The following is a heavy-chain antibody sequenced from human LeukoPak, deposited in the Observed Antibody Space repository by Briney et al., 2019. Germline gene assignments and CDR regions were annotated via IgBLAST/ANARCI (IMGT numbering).Heavy chain of an antibody. CDR1: GFTFSSYA. CDR2: ISGSGGST. J-gene: IGHJ4*02. V-gene: IGHV3-23*01. Sequence: PGGSLRLSCIASGFTFSSYAMSWVRQAPGKGLEWVSVISGSGGSTYYRDSVKGRFTISRDNSKNTLYLRMNSLRAEDTAVYYCAKDGTTTITFDYWGQGTLVTVSS. D-gene: IGHD1-1*01. CDR3: AKDGTTTITFDY.